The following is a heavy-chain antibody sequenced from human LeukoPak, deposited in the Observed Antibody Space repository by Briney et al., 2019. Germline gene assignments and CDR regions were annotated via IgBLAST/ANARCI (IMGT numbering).Heavy chain of an antibody. CDR2: IYYSGST. D-gene: IGHD1-26*01. V-gene: IGHV4-39*07. CDR3: AREELKTLDY. J-gene: IGHJ4*02. Sequence: SETMSLTCTVSGGSLSSSSYYWGWLRQPPGRGLEGIGSIYYSGSTYYNPSLKSRVTISVDTSKNQFSLKLSSVTAADTAVYYCAREELKTLDYWGQGTLVTVSS. CDR1: GGSLSSSSYY.